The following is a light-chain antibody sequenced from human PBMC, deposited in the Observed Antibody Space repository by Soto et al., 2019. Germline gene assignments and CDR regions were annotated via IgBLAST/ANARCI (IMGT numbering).Light chain of an antibody. Sequence: EVVMTQSPATLSLSPGERATLSCRASQSVSSNLAWYQQKPGQAPRLLIYGASIRAAGIPARFSASGSGTDFTLTISDVQPEDFALYYCHQRQSWPRTFGQGTKVDIK. V-gene: IGKV3D-15*03. J-gene: IGKJ1*01. CDR1: QSVSSN. CDR2: GAS. CDR3: HQRQSWPRT.